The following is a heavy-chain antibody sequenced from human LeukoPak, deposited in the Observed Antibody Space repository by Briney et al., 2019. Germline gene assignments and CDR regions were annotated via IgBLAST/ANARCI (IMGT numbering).Heavy chain of an antibody. J-gene: IGHJ4*02. D-gene: IGHD6-13*01. CDR1: GYSFTSYW. V-gene: IGHV5-51*01. Sequence: GASLKISCKGSGYSFTSYWIGWVRQMPGKGLEWMGIIYPGGSDTRYSPSFQGQVTISADKSISTAYLQWSSLKASDTAMYYCARQATRRSWYRVDYWGQGTLVTVSS. CDR3: ARQATRRSWYRVDY. CDR2: IYPGGSDT.